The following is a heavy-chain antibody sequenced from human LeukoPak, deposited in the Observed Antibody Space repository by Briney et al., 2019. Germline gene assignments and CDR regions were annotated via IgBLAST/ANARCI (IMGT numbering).Heavy chain of an antibody. CDR2: INHSGST. CDR3: ARQRAARDY. CDR1: GGSFSGYY. V-gene: IGHV4-34*01. J-gene: IGHJ4*02. D-gene: IGHD6-6*01. Sequence: SETLSLTCAVYGGSFSGYYWSWIRQPPGKGLEWIGEINHSGSTNYNPSLKSRVTISVDTSKNQFSLKLSSVTAADTAVYYCARQRAARDYWGQGTLVTVSS.